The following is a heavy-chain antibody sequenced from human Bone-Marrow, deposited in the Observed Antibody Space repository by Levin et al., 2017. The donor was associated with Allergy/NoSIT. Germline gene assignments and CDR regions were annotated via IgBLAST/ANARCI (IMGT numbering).Heavy chain of an antibody. J-gene: IGHJ6*02. CDR3: AMSEVYCRRTRCYKGGHYYDYGMDG. CDR1: GFTVSSYW. Sequence: GGSLRLSCAASGFTVSSYWMSWVRQAPGKGLEWVANIKQDGSEKYYVDSVKGRFIISSDYAKNSLHLQMNSLSAEDTALYDWAMSEVYCRRTRCYKGGHYYDYGMDGWGQGTTVTVSS. CDR2: IKQDGSEK. V-gene: IGHV3-7*01. D-gene: IGHD2-2*02.